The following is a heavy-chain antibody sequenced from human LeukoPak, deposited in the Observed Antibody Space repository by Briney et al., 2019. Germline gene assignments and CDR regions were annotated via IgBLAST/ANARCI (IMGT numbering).Heavy chain of an antibody. CDR3: SRGPENPLDWYFDL. V-gene: IGHV4-61*09. J-gene: IGHJ2*01. Sequence: SQTLSLTCSVSGGSISSGRFYWNWIRQPAGTGLEWLVHVYSSGSAKYNPSLKSRATISLDTSNNHFSLKLNSVTADDTAVYYCSRGPENPLDWYFDLWGRGTLVTVSS. CDR1: GGSISSGRFY. CDR2: VYSSGSA. D-gene: IGHD1-14*01.